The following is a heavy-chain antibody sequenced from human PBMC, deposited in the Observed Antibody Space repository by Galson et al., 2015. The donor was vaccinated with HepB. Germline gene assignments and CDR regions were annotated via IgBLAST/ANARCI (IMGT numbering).Heavy chain of an antibody. CDR1: GFNFNNYD. D-gene: IGHD5-24*01. CDR3: ARVNYASYCVDV. Sequence: SLRLSCAASGFNFNNYDMSWVRQGPGKGLEWVSGIDWMGRGTGDADSVKGRFTISRDNAKNSLYLQMNNMTAEDTALYYCARVNYASYCVDVWGQGTTVTGSS. CDR2: IDWMGRGT. J-gene: IGHJ6*02. V-gene: IGHV3-20*04.